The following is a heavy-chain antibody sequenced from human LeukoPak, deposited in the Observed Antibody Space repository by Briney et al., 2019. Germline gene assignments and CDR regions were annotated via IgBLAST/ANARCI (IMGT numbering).Heavy chain of an antibody. CDR3: ARSGRRGRWFAASYYFDY. J-gene: IGHJ4*02. CDR1: GYTFTSYG. D-gene: IGHD3-10*01. Sequence: ASVKVSCKASGYTFTSYGISWLRQAPGQGLECMGWISAYNGNTNYAQKLQGRVTMTTDTSTSTAYMELRSLRSDDTAVYYCARSGRRGRWFAASYYFDYWGQGTLVTVSS. CDR2: ISAYNGNT. V-gene: IGHV1-18*01.